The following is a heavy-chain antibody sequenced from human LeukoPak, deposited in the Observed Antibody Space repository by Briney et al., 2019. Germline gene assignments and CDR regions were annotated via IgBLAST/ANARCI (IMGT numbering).Heavy chain of an antibody. D-gene: IGHD6-19*01. Sequence: ASVKVSCKASGYTFTSYDINWVRQATGQGLEWMGWMNPNSGNTGYAQKFQGRVTMTRNTSISTAYMELSSLRSEDTAAYYCARGASSGWSRGVLDYYYGMDVWGQGTTVTVSS. J-gene: IGHJ6*02. V-gene: IGHV1-8*01. CDR2: MNPNSGNT. CDR3: ARGASSGWSRGVLDYYYGMDV. CDR1: GYTFTSYD.